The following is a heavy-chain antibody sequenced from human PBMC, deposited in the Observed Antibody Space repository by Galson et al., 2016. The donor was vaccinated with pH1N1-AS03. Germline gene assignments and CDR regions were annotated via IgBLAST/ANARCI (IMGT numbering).Heavy chain of an antibody. Sequence: ETLSLTCSVSGVSINSHLWTWIRQTPGKELEWIGNLDHTGNTEYSPSLKTRVSISVDKSKNQLSLRLKSVTAADTAVYYCARQGQWLVEPYYYGMDVWGHGTTVTVSS. V-gene: IGHV4-59*08. CDR1: GVSINSHL. CDR3: ARQGQWLVEPYYYGMDV. CDR2: LDHTGNT. J-gene: IGHJ6*02. D-gene: IGHD6-19*01.